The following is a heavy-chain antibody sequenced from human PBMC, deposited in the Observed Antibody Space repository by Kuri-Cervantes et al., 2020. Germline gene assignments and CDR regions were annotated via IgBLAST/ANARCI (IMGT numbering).Heavy chain of an antibody. CDR3: ARVLAVAGTIVGWDF. CDR1: GYSFTSHW. J-gene: IGHJ4*02. V-gene: IGHV5-51*01. CDR2: IYPDDSNI. Sequence: KVSCKGSGYSFTSHWFGWVRQTPGKGLEWMGIIYPDDSNIRYSPSFQGQVTMSADKSISTAYLQWSSLKASDTAIYYCARVLAVAGTIVGWDFWGQGTLVTVSS. D-gene: IGHD6-19*01.